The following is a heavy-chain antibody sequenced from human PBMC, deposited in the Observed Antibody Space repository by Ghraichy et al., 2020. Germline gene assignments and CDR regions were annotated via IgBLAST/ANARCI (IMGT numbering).Heavy chain of an antibody. CDR3: AKELWYYDFWSGYSNVRPRYGMDV. CDR1: GFTFSSYG. CDR2: ISYDGSNK. D-gene: IGHD3-3*01. V-gene: IGHV3-30*18. J-gene: IGHJ6*02. Sequence: GESLNISCAASGFTFSSYGMHWVRQAPGKGLEWVAVISYDGSNKYYADSVKGRFTISRDNSKNTLYLQMNSLRAEDTAVYYCAKELWYYDFWSGYSNVRPRYGMDVWGQGTTVTVSS.